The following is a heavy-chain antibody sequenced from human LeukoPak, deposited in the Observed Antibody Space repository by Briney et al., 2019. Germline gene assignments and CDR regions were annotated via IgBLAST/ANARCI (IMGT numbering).Heavy chain of an antibody. Sequence: SVKVSCKASGGTFSSYAISWVRQAPGQGLEWMGRIIPIFGTANYAQKFQGRVTITTDESTSTAYMELSSLSSEDTAVYYCARSGKVVVAANNWFDPWGQGTLVTVSS. CDR1: GGTFSSYA. J-gene: IGHJ5*02. CDR2: IIPIFGTA. CDR3: ARSGKVVVAANNWFDP. D-gene: IGHD2-15*01. V-gene: IGHV1-69*05.